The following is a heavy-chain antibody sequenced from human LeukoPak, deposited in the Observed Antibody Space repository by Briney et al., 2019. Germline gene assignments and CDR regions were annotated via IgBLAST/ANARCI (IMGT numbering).Heavy chain of an antibody. CDR3: TRGSSGWYGGHYFDY. V-gene: IGHV3-49*03. Sequence: GGSLRLSCTASGFTFGDYATSWFRQAPGKGLEWVGFIRSKAYGGTTEYAASVKGRFTISRDDSKSIAYLQMNSLKTEDTAVYYCTRGSSGWYGGHYFDYWGQGTLVTVSS. D-gene: IGHD6-19*01. CDR2: IRSKAYGGTT. J-gene: IGHJ4*02. CDR1: GFTFGDYA.